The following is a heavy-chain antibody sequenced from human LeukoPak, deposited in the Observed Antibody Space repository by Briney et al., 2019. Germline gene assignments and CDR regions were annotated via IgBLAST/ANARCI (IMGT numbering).Heavy chain of an antibody. CDR3: ARDGLHFDI. J-gene: IGHJ3*02. Sequence: SETLSLTCTVSGVSNSSYYWSWLRQPPGKGLEWIGYIYYSGSTNYNPSLKSRVTISVDTSKNQFSVKLSSVTAADTAVYHCARDGLHFDIWGQGTMVTVSS. CDR2: IYYSGST. V-gene: IGHV4-59*01. CDR1: GVSNSSYY. D-gene: IGHD3/OR15-3a*01.